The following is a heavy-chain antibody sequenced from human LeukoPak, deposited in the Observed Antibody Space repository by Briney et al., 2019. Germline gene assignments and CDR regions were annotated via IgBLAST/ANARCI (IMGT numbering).Heavy chain of an antibody. J-gene: IGHJ6*04. D-gene: IGHD3-10*02. CDR1: GFTFSSYW. CDR2: INSDGSST. V-gene: IGHV3-74*01. CDR3: AELGITMIGGV. Sequence: GGSLRLSCAASGFTFSSYWMHWVRHAPGKGVVWVSRINSDGSSTNYADSVKGRFTISRDNAKNSLYLQMNSLRAEDTAVYYCAELGITMIGGVWGKGTTVTISS.